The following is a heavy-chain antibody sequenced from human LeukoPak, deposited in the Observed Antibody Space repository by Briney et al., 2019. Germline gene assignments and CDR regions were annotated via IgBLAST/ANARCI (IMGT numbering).Heavy chain of an antibody. J-gene: IGHJ3*02. CDR2: IIPIFGTA. CDR3: ARDSYYYDSSGNGAFDI. CDR1: GGTFSSYA. V-gene: IGHV1-69*05. D-gene: IGHD3-22*01. Sequence: GASVKVSCXASGGTFSSYAISWVRQALGQGLEWMGGIIPIFGTANYAQKFQGRVTITTDESTSTAYMELSSLRSEDTAVYYCARDSYYYDSSGNGAFDIWGQGTMVTVSS.